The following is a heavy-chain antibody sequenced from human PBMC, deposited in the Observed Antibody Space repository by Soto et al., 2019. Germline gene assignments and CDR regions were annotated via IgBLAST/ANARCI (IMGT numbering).Heavy chain of an antibody. CDR2: INAGNGNT. CDR3: AREGIWAEYFQH. V-gene: IGHV1-3*01. J-gene: IGHJ1*01. CDR1: GYTFTSYA. Sequence: QVQLVQSGAEVKKPGASVQVSCKASGYTFTSYAMHWVRQAPGQRLEWMGWINAGNGNTKYSQKFQGRVTITRDTSASTAYMELSSLRSEDTAVYYCAREGIWAEYFQHWGQGTLVTVSS.